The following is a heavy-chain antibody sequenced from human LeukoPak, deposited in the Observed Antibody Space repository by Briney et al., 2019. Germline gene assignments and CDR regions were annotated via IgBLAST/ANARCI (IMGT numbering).Heavy chain of an antibody. D-gene: IGHD3-9*01. V-gene: IGHV1-69*01. J-gene: IGHJ4*02. CDR3: ARSVRRRLTGSEFDY. CDR1: GGTFSSYA. CDR2: IIPIFGTA. Sequence: SVKVTCKASGGTFSSYAISWVRQAPGQGLEWMGGIIPIFGTANYAQKFQGRVTITADESTSTAYMELSSMRSEDTAVYYCARSVRRRLTGSEFDYWGQGTLVTVSS.